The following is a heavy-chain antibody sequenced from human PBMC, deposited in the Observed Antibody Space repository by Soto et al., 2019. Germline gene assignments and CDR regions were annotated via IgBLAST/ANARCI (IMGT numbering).Heavy chain of an antibody. CDR2: IYYSGST. D-gene: IGHD6-13*01. CDR3: AGGPAAGRILWVSWFDP. Sequence: PSETLSLTCTVSGGSISSSSYYWGWIRQPPGKGLEWIGSIYYSGSTYYNPSLKSRVTISVDTSKNQFSLKLSSVTAADTAVYYCAGGPAAGRILWVSWFDPWGQGTLVTVSS. J-gene: IGHJ5*02. CDR1: GGSISSSSYY. V-gene: IGHV4-39*01.